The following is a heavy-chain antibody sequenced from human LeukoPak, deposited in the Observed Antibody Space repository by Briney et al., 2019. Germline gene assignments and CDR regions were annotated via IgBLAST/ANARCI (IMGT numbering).Heavy chain of an antibody. D-gene: IGHD3-16*01. Sequence: SETLSLTCTVSGVSISDYYRGWIRQPPGKGLEWIGYFYNSGSSTYNPSLKSRVTISVDTSKEQFSLKVNSVTAADTAVYYCTRGAGWLIDYWGQGILVTVSS. V-gene: IGHV4-59*01. CDR2: FYNSGSS. CDR3: TRGAGWLIDY. J-gene: IGHJ4*02. CDR1: GVSISDYY.